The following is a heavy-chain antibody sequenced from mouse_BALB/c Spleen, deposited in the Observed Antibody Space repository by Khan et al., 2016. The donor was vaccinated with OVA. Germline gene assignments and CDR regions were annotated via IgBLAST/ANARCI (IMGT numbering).Heavy chain of an antibody. Sequence: EVELVESGPGLVKPSQSLSLTCTVTGYSITSEYAWNWIRQFPGNKLEWMGYINYSGNTRFNPSLKSRTSITRDTSKNQFFLQLNSVTTEDTATYYCARTDYYSTDPFPYWGQGTLVTVSA. D-gene: IGHD2-5*01. CDR2: INYSGNT. V-gene: IGHV3-2*02. J-gene: IGHJ3*01. CDR1: GYSITSEYA. CDR3: ARTDYYSTDPFPY.